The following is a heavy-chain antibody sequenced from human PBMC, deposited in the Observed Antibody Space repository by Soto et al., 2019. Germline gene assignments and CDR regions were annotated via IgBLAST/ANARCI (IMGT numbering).Heavy chain of an antibody. D-gene: IGHD4-17*01. CDR2: IYHSGST. Sequence: QVQLQDSGPGLVKPSGTLSLTCAVSGGSISSSNWWSWVRLPPGKGLEWIGEIYHSGSTNYNPSLKSRVTISIDKSKNQFSLKLSSVTAADTAVYYCASRTGDFAIWFDPWGQGTLVTVSS. V-gene: IGHV4-4*02. CDR1: GGSISSSNW. J-gene: IGHJ5*02. CDR3: ASRTGDFAIWFDP.